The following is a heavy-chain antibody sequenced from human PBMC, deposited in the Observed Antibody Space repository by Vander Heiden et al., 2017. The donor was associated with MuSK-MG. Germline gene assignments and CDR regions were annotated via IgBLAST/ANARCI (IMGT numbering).Heavy chain of an antibody. CDR3: ARAPYYDDSSGYAWFDP. D-gene: IGHD3-22*01. V-gene: IGHV4-59*01. J-gene: IGHJ5*02. CDR2: IYYSGRT. CDR1: GGSLSSYY. Sequence: QVQLQESGPGLVKPSETLSLTCTVSGGSLSSYYWSWIRQPPGKGLEWIGYIYYSGRTNYNPSLKRRVTISVDTSKNQFSLKLSSVTAADTAVYYCARAPYYDDSSGYAWFDPWGQGTLVTVSS.